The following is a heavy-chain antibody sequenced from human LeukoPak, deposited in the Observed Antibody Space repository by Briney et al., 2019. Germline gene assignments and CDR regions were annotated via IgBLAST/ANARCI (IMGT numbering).Heavy chain of an antibody. CDR2: MYYSGST. CDR1: SGSISSTSYY. D-gene: IGHD3-10*01. V-gene: IGHV4-39*07. CDR3: AREMRSPRGGFDY. Sequence: PSETLSLTCTASSGSISSTSYYWGWIRQPPGMGLEWIGSMYYSGSTYYNPSLKSRVTISVDTSKSQFSLKLSSVTAADTAVYYCAREMRSPRGGFDYWGQGTLVTVSS. J-gene: IGHJ4*02.